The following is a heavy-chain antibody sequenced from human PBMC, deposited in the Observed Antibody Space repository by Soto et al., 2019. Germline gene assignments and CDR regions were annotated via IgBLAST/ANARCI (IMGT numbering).Heavy chain of an antibody. V-gene: IGHV1-3*01. Sequence: QVQLVQSGAEVKKPGASVKISCKASGYTFTRYTMNCVRQAPGQRLEWMGWINPDNGNTKSSQKFQDRVIITRDTSASTAYMARRSLRSEDTAVYYCAGGIATGQLDPWGQGTLVTVSS. CDR3: AGGIATGQLDP. J-gene: IGHJ5*02. D-gene: IGHD2-15*01. CDR1: GYTFTRYT. CDR2: INPDNGNT.